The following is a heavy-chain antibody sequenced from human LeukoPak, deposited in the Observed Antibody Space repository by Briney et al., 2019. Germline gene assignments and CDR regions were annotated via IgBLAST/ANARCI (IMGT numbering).Heavy chain of an antibody. V-gene: IGHV4-59*08. CDR3: ARHYYGSGSPDY. CDR1: GGSISSYY. CDR2: IYYSGST. J-gene: IGHJ4*02. D-gene: IGHD3-10*01. Sequence: SETLSLTCTVSGGSISSYYWSWIRQPAGKGLEWIGYIYYSGSTNYNPSLKSRVTISVDTSKNQFSLKLSSVTAADTAVYYCARHYYGSGSPDYWGQGTLVTVSS.